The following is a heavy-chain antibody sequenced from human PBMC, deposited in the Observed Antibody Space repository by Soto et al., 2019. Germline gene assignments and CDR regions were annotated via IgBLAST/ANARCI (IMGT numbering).Heavy chain of an antibody. D-gene: IGHD4-17*01. CDR2: ISSSGSTI. CDR3: ARGGASVTTPFDY. J-gene: IGHJ4*02. V-gene: IGHV3-11*01. CDR1: GFAFSDPY. Sequence: PGGSLRLSCAASGFAFSDPYMSWIRQAPGKGLEWISYISSSGSTIYYADSVKGRFTISRDNAKKSLYLQMDSLTDGDTAVYYCARGGASVTTPFDYWGQGTQVTVSS.